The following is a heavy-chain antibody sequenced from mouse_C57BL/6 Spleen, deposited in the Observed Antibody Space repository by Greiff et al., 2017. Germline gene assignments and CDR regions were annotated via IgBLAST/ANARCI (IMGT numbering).Heavy chain of an antibody. V-gene: IGHV5-17*01. CDR2: ISSGSSTI. D-gene: IGHD2-2*01. CDR1: GFTFSDYG. CDR3: ARSYGYDWFAY. Sequence: EVKVVESGGGLVKPGGSLKLSCAASGFTFSDYGMHWVRQAPEKGLEWVAYISSGSSTIYYADTVKGRFTISRDNAKNTLFLQMTSLRSEDTAMYYCARSYGYDWFAYWGQGTLVTVSA. J-gene: IGHJ3*01.